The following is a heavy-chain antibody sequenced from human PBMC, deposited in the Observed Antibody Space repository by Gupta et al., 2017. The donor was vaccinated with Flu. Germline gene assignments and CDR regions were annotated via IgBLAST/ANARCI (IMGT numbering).Heavy chain of an antibody. CDR3: AREPQRGDYYNFDH. D-gene: IGHD3-22*01. J-gene: IGHJ4*02. V-gene: IGHV3-11*01. CDR2: INSRGTDI. Sequence: QAPGKGLEWVSYINSRGTDISYADPVKGRFTISRDNAKNLLYLQLNSLRAEDTAVYFCAREPQRGDYYNFDHWGQGALVTVSS.